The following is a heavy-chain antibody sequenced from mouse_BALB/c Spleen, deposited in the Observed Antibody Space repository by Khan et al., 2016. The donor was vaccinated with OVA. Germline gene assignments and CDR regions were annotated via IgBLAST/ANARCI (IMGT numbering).Heavy chain of an antibody. CDR1: GYSITSDYA. CDR2: ISYSGRT. CDR3: ARSVTMSTVVATDFDY. Sequence: EVQLQEPGPGLVKPSQSLSLTCTVTGYSITSDYAWNWIRQFPGNKLEWMGYISYSGRTSYNPSLKSRISITRDTSKNQFFLQLNSVTTEDTATYYYARSVTMSTVVATDFDYWGQGTTLPVSS. J-gene: IGHJ2*01. V-gene: IGHV3-2*02. D-gene: IGHD1-1*01.